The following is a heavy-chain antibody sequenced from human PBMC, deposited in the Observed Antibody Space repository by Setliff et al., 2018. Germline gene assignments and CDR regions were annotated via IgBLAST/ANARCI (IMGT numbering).Heavy chain of an antibody. CDR2: IHYTGNT. D-gene: IGHD1-1*01. Sequence: SETLSLTCTVSGGSINSGSYFWGWIRQPPGKGLEWIGRIHYTGNTYYNASLKSRVTISVDTAQNQFSLGLSSVTAADTAVYYCARTGTYRYFDYWGQGTLVTVSS. CDR1: GGSINSGSYF. V-gene: IGHV4-39*01. CDR3: ARTGTYRYFDY. J-gene: IGHJ4*02.